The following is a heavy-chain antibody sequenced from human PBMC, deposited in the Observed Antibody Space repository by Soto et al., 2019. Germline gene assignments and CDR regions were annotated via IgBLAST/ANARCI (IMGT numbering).Heavy chain of an antibody. CDR1: GDSISGYY. CDR3: ARDRGSDSWHYGVDV. Sequence: SETLSLTCTVSGDSISGYYWSWIRLPAGEGLEWIGRIYTSGRTNYNHSLKSRVTRSIDTSKNQFSLKLSSVTAADTAVYYCARDRGSDSWHYGVDVWGQGTTVT. CDR2: IYTSGRT. V-gene: IGHV4-4*07. J-gene: IGHJ6*02. D-gene: IGHD3-16*01.